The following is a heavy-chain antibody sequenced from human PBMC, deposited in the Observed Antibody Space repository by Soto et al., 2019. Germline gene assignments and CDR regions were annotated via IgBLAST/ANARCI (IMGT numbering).Heavy chain of an antibody. D-gene: IGHD3-22*01. CDR3: ARAEIDYYDSSGYWGPDY. CDR1: GGTFSSYA. CDR2: IIPIFGTA. J-gene: IGHJ4*02. V-gene: IGHV1-69*06. Sequence: QVQLVQSGAEVQKPGSSVKVSCKASGGTFSSYAISWVRQAPGQGLEWMGGIIPIFGTANYAQKFQGRVTITADKSTSTAYMELSSLRSEDTAVYYCARAEIDYYDSSGYWGPDYWGQGTLVTVSS.